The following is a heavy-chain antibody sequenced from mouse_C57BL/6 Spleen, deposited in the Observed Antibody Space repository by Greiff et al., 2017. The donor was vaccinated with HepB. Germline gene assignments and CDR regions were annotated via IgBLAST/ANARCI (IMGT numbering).Heavy chain of an antibody. D-gene: IGHD1-1*01. CDR2: IDPSDSYT. CDR1: GYTFTSYW. CDR3: ARPSSYYGSSYWYFDV. V-gene: IGHV1-69*01. Sequence: VQLQQPGAELVMPGASVKLSCKASGYTFTSYWMHWVKQRPGQGLEWIGEIDPSDSYTNYNQKFKGKSTLTVDKSSSTAYMQLSSLTSEDSAVYYCARPSSYYGSSYWYFDVWGTGTTVTVSS. J-gene: IGHJ1*03.